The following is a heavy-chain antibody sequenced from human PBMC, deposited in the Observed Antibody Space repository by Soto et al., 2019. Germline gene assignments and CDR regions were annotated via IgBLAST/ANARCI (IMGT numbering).Heavy chain of an antibody. D-gene: IGHD2-8*01. CDR1: GYSFTSYW. CDR3: ARQGDGPFDY. J-gene: IGHJ4*02. CDR2: IDPSDSYT. V-gene: IGHV5-10-1*01. Sequence: PGESLKISCKGSGYSFTSYWTSWVRQMPGKGLEWMGRIDPSDSYTNYSPSFQGHVTISADKSISTAYLQWSSLKASDTAMYYCARQGDGPFDYWGQGTLVTVSS.